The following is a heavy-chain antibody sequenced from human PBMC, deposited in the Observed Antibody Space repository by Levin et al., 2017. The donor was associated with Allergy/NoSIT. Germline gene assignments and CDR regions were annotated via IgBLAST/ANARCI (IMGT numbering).Heavy chain of an antibody. CDR1: GFTFSNYA. D-gene: IGHD1-1*01. Sequence: PGGSLRLSCAASGFTFSNYAMHWVRQAPGKGLEWVGGISDDGSSEFYIDSVKGRFTISRDNSKNRLYLQMDSLRAEDTALYYCVREIAEEGTWGQGTLVIVSS. V-gene: IGHV3-30-3*01. CDR2: ISDDGSSE. J-gene: IGHJ4*02. CDR3: VREIAEEGT.